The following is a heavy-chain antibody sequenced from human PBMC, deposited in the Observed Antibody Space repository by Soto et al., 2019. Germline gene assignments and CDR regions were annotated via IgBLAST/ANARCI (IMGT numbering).Heavy chain of an antibody. J-gene: IGHJ4*02. CDR1: GDSISSTHW. D-gene: IGHD2-21*01. Sequence: QVQLRQSGPRLARPSGTLSLTCVVSGDSISSTHWWTWVRQTPGTGLEWIGEVYHTGSTKYNPSPKNRVTLSLDKSNNQSSLNLKSLTAADTAVYYCATLPPRIVVTILPIPSWGQGTQVTVSS. CDR3: ATLPPRIVVTILPIPS. V-gene: IGHV4-4*02. CDR2: VYHTGST.